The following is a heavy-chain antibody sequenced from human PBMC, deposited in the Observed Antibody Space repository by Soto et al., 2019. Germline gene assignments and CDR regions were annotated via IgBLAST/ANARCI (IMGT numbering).Heavy chain of an antibody. CDR2: IDPSDSYT. J-gene: IGHJ6*02. V-gene: IGHV5-10-1*01. CDR3: ARRLGYSGYDYGMDV. CDR1: GYSFTSYW. D-gene: IGHD5-12*01. Sequence: PGESLKISCKGSGYSFTSYWISWVRQMPGKGLEWMGRIDPSDSYTNYSPSFQGHVTISADKSISTAYLQWSSLKASDTAMYYCARRLGYSGYDYGMDVWGQGTTVTVSS.